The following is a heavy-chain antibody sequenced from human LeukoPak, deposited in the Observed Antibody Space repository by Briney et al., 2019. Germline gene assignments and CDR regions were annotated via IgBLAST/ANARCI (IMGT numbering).Heavy chain of an antibody. Sequence: PSETLSLTCTVSGGSMNNYYWTWIRQPPGKGLEWIGYIYYSGSTNYNPSLKSRVTISIDTSKNQFSLKLSSVTAADTAVYYCGRRRTYNNAFDIWGQGTMVTVSS. D-gene: IGHD5-24*01. CDR3: GRRRTYNNAFDI. CDR2: IYYSGST. J-gene: IGHJ3*02. CDR1: GGSMNNYY. V-gene: IGHV4-59*08.